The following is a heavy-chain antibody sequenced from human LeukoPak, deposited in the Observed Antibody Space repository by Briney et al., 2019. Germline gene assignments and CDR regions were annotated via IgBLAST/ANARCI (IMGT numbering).Heavy chain of an antibody. CDR2: IYHSGST. CDR3: ARAGGYYDFWSGYYTPPDAFDI. D-gene: IGHD3-3*01. V-gene: IGHV4-30-2*01. CDR1: GVSISSGGYS. J-gene: IGHJ3*02. Sequence: SETLSLTCAVSGVSISSGGYSWSWIRQPPGKGLEWIGYIYHSGSTYYNPSLKSRVTISVDRSKNQFSLKLSSVTAADTAVYYCARAGGYYDFWSGYYTPPDAFDIWGQGTMVTVSS.